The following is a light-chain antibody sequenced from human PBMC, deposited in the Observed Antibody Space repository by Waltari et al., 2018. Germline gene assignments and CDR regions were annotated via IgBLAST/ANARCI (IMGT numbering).Light chain of an antibody. CDR3: VLYVGGGSWV. Sequence: QTVVTQEPSFSVSPGGTVTLNCGLSSGSGSFNYYPIRFQQPPGQAPRTLIYSTNTRSSGVSDRFSGSILGNRAALTITGAQANDESDYYCVLYVGGGSWVFGGGTKLTVL. J-gene: IGLJ3*02. V-gene: IGLV8-61*01. CDR1: SGSGSFNYY. CDR2: STN.